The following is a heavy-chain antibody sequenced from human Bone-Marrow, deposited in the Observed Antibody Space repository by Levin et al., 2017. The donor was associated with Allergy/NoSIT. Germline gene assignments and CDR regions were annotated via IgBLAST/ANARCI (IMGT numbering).Heavy chain of an antibody. Sequence: PGGSLRLSCAVSGYSISSGYYWGWIRQPPGKGLEWIGSIYHSGSTYYNPSLKSRVTISVDTSKNQFSLKLSSVTAADTAVYYCARDGTFGFWSGEYYFDYWGQGTLVTVSS. D-gene: IGHD3-3*01. CDR3: ARDGTFGFWSGEYYFDY. CDR1: GYSISSGYY. J-gene: IGHJ4*02. V-gene: IGHV4-38-2*02. CDR2: IYHSGST.